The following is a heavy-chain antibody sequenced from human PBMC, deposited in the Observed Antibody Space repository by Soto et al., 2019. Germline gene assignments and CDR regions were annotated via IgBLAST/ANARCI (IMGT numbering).Heavy chain of an antibody. CDR3: ARESYSGYHSYDY. J-gene: IGHJ4*02. Sequence: XETLSPPCAFSVYSISSGCFWGWLRQPPGTGLEWIANMYDAGNTHYNPSLKSRVTMSVDTSKNQFSLKLNSVTAAYTAVYYCARESYSGYHSYDYWGQGILCTVSS. V-gene: IGHV4-38-2*02. CDR2: MYDAGNT. D-gene: IGHD5-12*01. CDR1: VYSISSGCF.